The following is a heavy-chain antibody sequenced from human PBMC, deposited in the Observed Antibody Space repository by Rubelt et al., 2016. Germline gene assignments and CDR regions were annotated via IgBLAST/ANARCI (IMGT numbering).Heavy chain of an antibody. J-gene: IGHJ4*02. D-gene: IGHD6-19*01. Sequence: QVQLQQWGAGLLKPSETLSLTCAVYGGSFSGYSWSWIRQPPGQWLEWIGEITHSGSTNYNPSLKSRVTISVDTSKKQFALKLSSVTAADTAVYYCAREVAVAGPFDYWGQGTLVTVSS. CDR3: AREVAVAGPFDY. V-gene: IGHV4-34*01. CDR2: ITHSGST. CDR1: GGSFSGYS.